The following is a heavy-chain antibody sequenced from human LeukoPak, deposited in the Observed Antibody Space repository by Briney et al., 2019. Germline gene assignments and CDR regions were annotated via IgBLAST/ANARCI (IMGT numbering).Heavy chain of an antibody. CDR2: IIPFFGTT. V-gene: IGHV1-69*06. CDR1: GGTFSSYA. J-gene: IGHJ5*02. Sequence: SVKVSCKASGGTFSSYAISWVRQAPGQGLEWMGGIIPFFGTTNHAQKFQGRVTITADKSTSTVYMELSSLRSEDTAVYYCARDVLDYYDRSSYVTWGQGTMVTVSS. CDR3: ARDVLDYYDRSSYVT. D-gene: IGHD3-22*01.